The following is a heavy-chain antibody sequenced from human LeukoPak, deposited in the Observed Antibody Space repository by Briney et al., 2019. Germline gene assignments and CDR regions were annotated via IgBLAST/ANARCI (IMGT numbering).Heavy chain of an antibody. J-gene: IGHJ4*02. Sequence: GASVKVSCKASGYTFTSYGISWVRQASGQGLEWMGWISAYNGNTNYAQKLQGRVTMTTDTSTSTAYMELRSLRSDDTAVYYCARLDTGYYDSSGYFDYWGQGTLVTVSS. CDR3: ARLDTGYYDSSGYFDY. CDR2: ISAYNGNT. CDR1: GYTFTSYG. V-gene: IGHV1-18*01. D-gene: IGHD3-22*01.